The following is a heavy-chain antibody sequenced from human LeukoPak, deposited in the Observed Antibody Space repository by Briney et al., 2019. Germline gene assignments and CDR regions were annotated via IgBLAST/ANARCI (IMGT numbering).Heavy chain of an antibody. CDR1: GGAFSSYA. D-gene: IGHD3-9*01. CDR3: ARLSPYYDILTGYYTSPFDY. Sequence: ASVTVSFKASGGAFSSYAISWVRQAPGQGLEWMGWISAYNGNTNYAQKLQGRVTMTTDTSTSTAYMELRSLRSDDTAVYYCARLSPYYDILTGYYTSPFDYWGQGTLVTVSS. CDR2: ISAYNGNT. J-gene: IGHJ4*02. V-gene: IGHV1-18*01.